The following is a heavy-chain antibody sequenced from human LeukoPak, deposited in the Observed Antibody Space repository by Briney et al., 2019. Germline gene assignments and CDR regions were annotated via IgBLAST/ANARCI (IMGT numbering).Heavy chain of an antibody. CDR2: IYYSGST. CDR1: GGSISSGSYC. Sequence: PSETLSLTCTVSGGSISSGSYCWSWIRQPAGKGLEWIGYIYYSGSTNYNPSLKSRVTISVDTSKNQFSLKLSSVTAADTAVYYCARESYGSGSPPSYYYYMDVWGKGTTVTISS. J-gene: IGHJ6*03. D-gene: IGHD3-10*01. CDR3: ARESYGSGSPPSYYYYMDV. V-gene: IGHV4-61*10.